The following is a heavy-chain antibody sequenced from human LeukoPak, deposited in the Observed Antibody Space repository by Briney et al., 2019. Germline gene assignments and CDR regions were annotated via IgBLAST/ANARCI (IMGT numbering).Heavy chain of an antibody. CDR2: LYYSGST. CDR1: GDSISKNNYF. Sequence: SETLSLTCTVSGDSISKNNYFWAWIRQPPGKGLESIGTLYYSGSTYFNPSLKSRVTISVDTSKNQFSLKLTSVTAADTAVYYCARLKGHYYDSSGSYRDIWGQGTMDTVSS. J-gene: IGHJ3*02. D-gene: IGHD3-22*01. V-gene: IGHV4-39*07. CDR3: ARLKGHYYDSSGSYRDI.